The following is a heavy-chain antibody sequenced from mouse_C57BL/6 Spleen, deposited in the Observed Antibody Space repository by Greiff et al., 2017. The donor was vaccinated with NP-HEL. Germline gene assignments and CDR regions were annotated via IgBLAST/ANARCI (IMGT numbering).Heavy chain of an antibody. V-gene: IGHV8-12*01. J-gene: IGHJ2*01. CDR3: ARFITTVVEYYFDY. D-gene: IGHD1-1*01. Sequence: QVTLKVSGPGILQPSQTLSLTCSFSGFSLSTSGMGVSWIRQPSGKGLEWLSHIYWDDDKRYNPSLKSKLTISKDTSRNKVFLKITSVDTADTATYYCARFITTVVEYYFDYWGQGTTLTVSS. CDR1: GFSLSTSGMG. CDR2: IYWDDDK.